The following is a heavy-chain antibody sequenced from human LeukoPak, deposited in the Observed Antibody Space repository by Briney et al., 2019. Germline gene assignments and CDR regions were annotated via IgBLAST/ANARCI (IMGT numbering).Heavy chain of an antibody. CDR3: ARRSSDGYNPPDY. D-gene: IGHD5-24*01. V-gene: IGHV3-21*01. J-gene: IGHJ4*02. Sequence: GGSLRLSCAASGFTFSSYSMNWLRQAPGKGLEWVSSISSSSSYIYYADSGKGRFTIYRYNAKNSLYLQMNSLRAEDTAVYYCARRSSDGYNPPDYWGQGSLVTVSS. CDR1: GFTFSSYS. CDR2: ISSSSSYI.